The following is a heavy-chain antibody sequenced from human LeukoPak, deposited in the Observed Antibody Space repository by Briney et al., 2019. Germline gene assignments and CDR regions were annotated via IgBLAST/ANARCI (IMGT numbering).Heavy chain of an antibody. CDR3: ARGRRFRGDYVWGSPHY. Sequence: TGGSLRLSCAASGFTFSSYSMNWVRQAPGKGLEWVSSISSSSSYIYYADSVKGRFTISRDNAKNSLYLQMNSLRAEDTAVYYCARGRRFRGDYVWGSPHYWGQGTLVTVSS. J-gene: IGHJ4*02. D-gene: IGHD3-16*01. V-gene: IGHV3-21*04. CDR1: GFTFSSYS. CDR2: ISSSSSYI.